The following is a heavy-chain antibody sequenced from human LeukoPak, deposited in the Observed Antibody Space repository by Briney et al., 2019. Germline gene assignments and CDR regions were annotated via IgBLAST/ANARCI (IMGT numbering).Heavy chain of an antibody. Sequence: SETLSLTCSVSGGSINSVDSIWSWIRQPPGKGLEWIGCFLRGGSHSYSPSLQSRVTISVDTSKNQFSLQLSSVTAADTAVYYCARTSRYFDWLLDAFDIWGQGTVVTVSS. CDR1: GGSINSVDSI. CDR3: ARTSRYFDWLLDAFDI. D-gene: IGHD3-9*01. J-gene: IGHJ3*02. V-gene: IGHV4-30-4*01. CDR2: FLRGGSH.